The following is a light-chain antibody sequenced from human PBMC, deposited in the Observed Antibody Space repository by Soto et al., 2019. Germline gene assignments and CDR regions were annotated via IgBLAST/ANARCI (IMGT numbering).Light chain of an antibody. CDR2: EVS. V-gene: IGLV2-14*03. CDR1: SSDVGAYNY. J-gene: IGLJ3*02. CDR3: SSYTSSSTWM. Sequence: QSVLTQPASVSGSPGQSITISCTGTSSDVGAYNYVSWYQQHPGKAHKLMIYEVSNRPSGFSNRFSGSKYANTASLTISGLKAVEEAYYYCSSYTSSSTWMFGGGTKLTVL.